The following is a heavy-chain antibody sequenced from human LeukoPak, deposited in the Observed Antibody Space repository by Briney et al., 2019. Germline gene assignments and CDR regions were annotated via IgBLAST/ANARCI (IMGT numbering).Heavy chain of an antibody. CDR3: ARDLGAITFGGVIGNWCDP. CDR2: IIPILGIA. V-gene: IGHV1-69*04. J-gene: IGHJ5*02. Sequence: SVQVSCKASGGTFSCYAISWVHQASGEGLEWMGRIIPILGIANYAEKFEGRATITADKSTSTAYMELSSLRSEDTAVYYCARDLGAITFGGVIGNWCDPWGQGTLVTVSS. D-gene: IGHD3-16*02. CDR1: GGTFSCYA.